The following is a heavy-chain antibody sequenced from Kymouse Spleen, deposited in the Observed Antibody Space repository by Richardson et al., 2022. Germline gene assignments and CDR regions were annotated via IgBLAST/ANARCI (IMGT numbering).Heavy chain of an antibody. D-gene: IGHD3-10*01. J-gene: IGHJ6*02. Sequence: EVQLVESGGGLVQPGGSLKLSCAASGFTFSGSAMHWVRQASGKGLEWVGRIRSKANSYATAYAASVKGRFTISRDDSKNTAYLQMNSLKTEDTAVYYCTRHNGSGSSPLYYYYGMDVWGQGTTVTVSS. V-gene: IGHV3-73*02. CDR2: IRSKANSYAT. CDR3: TRHNGSGSSPLYYYYGMDV. CDR1: GFTFSGSA.